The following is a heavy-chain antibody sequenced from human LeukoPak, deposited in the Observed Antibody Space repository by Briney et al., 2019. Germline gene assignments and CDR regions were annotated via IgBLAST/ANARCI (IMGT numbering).Heavy chain of an antibody. CDR1: GFTVSSNY. D-gene: IGHD1-7*01. Sequence: GGSLRLSCAASGFTVSSNYMSWLRQAPGKGLEWVSVIYSGGSTYYAVSGKGRFTISRDNSKNTLYLQMNSLRAEDTAVYYCARDWGITGTNYYYYYMDVWGKGTTVTVSS. J-gene: IGHJ6*03. CDR3: ARDWGITGTNYYYYYMDV. CDR2: IYSGGST. V-gene: IGHV3-53*01.